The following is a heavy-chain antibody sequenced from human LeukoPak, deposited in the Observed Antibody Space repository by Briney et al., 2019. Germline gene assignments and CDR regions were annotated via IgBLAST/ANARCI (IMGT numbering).Heavy chain of an antibody. J-gene: IGHJ4*02. Sequence: GGSLRLSCAGSGFTFINYEMTWVRQAPGKGLEWVSYMSGSGSTIYYADSVKGGFTISRDNAKNSLYLQMNSLRAEDTAVYYCARMFTNYGLAFDSWGQGTLVTVSS. CDR1: GFTFINYE. D-gene: IGHD2-8*01. V-gene: IGHV3-48*03. CDR3: ARMFTNYGLAFDS. CDR2: MSGSGSTI.